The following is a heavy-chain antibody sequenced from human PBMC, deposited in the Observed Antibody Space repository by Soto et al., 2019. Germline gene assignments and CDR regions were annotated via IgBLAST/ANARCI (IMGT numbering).Heavy chain of an antibody. CDR2: ISSGGSA. Sequence: GGSLRLSCTASGFMFSNYAMSWVRQAPGKGLEWVSLISSGGSAYYADSVKGRFTISRDTSKNTLSLQMNSLRVEDTAVYYCVGGELRPRFDYWGQGTLVTVSS. CDR1: GFMFSNYA. J-gene: IGHJ4*02. CDR3: VGGELRPRFDY. D-gene: IGHD1-7*01. V-gene: IGHV3-66*01.